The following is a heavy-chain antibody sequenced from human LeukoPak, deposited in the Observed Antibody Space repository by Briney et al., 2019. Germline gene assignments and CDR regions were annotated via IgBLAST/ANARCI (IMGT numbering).Heavy chain of an antibody. CDR1: GYTFTGYY. Sequence: GASVKVSCKASGYTFTGYYMHWVRQAPGQGLEWMGWINPNSSGTNYAQKFQGRVTMTRDTSISTAYMELSRLRSDDTAVYYCARERPYSSSSLDYWGQGTLVTVSS. CDR3: ARERPYSSSSLDY. V-gene: IGHV1-2*02. D-gene: IGHD6-6*01. J-gene: IGHJ4*02. CDR2: INPNSSGT.